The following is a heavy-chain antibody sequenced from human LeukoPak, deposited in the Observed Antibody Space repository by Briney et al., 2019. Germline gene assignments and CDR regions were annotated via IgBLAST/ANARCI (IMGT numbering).Heavy chain of an antibody. CDR3: ARVWYSGYDNYFDY. Sequence: ASVKVSCMASGYTFTTYAMNWVRQAPGQGLEWMGWINTNTGNPTYAQGFTGRFVFSLDTSVSTAYLQISSLKAEDTAIYYCARVWYSGYDNYFDYWGQGTLVTVSS. V-gene: IGHV7-4-1*02. CDR1: GYTFTTYA. J-gene: IGHJ4*02. D-gene: IGHD5-12*01. CDR2: INTNTGNP.